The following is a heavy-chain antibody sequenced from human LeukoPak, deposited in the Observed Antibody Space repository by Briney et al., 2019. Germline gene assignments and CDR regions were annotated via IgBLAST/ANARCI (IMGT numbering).Heavy chain of an antibody. CDR1: GFTFDDYA. D-gene: IGHD1-26*01. J-gene: IGHJ4*02. V-gene: IGHV3-9*01. CDR2: ISWNSGSI. CDR3: AREGAAVGPTGVSFDY. Sequence: GRSLRLSCAASGFTFDDYAMHWVRQAPGKGLEWVSGISWNSGSIGYADSVKGRFAISRDNAKNSLYLQMNSLRAEDTALYYCAREGAAVGPTGVSFDYWGQGTLVTVSS.